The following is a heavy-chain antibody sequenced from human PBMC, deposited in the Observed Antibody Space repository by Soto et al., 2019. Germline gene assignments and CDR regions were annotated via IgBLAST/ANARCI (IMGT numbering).Heavy chain of an antibody. CDR2: MNPNSGNT. J-gene: IGHJ4*02. V-gene: IGHV1-8*01. CDR3: ARANYDFWSGYRLYAPHYFDY. D-gene: IGHD3-3*01. Sequence: QVQLVQSGAEVKKPGASVKVSCKASGYTFTSYDINWVRQATGQGLEWMGWMNPNSGNTGYAQKFQGRVTMTRNTSISTAYMELSSLRSEDTAVYYCARANYDFWSGYRLYAPHYFDYWGQGTLVTVSS. CDR1: GYTFTSYD.